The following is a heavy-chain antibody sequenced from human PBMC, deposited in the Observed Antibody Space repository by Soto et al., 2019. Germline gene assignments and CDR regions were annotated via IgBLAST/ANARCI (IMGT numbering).Heavy chain of an antibody. D-gene: IGHD4-4*01. V-gene: IGHV3-23*01. J-gene: IGHJ5*01. CDR3: AKNRDYSNYLSWFES. CDR2: ISGGGGST. Sequence: VQLLESGGGLGQPGGSLRLSCAASGFTFSSHAMNWVRQAPGKGLEWVSAISGGGGSTYYADSVKGRFTISRDNSKNTLYLQMNSLRAEDTAIYYCAKNRDYSNYLSWFESWGQGNLVTVSS. CDR1: GFTFSSHA.